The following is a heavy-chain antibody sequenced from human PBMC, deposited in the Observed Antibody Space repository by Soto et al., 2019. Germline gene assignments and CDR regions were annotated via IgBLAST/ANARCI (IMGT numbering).Heavy chain of an antibody. D-gene: IGHD3-16*01. CDR1: GASISRSNYY. J-gene: IGHJ4*02. V-gene: IGHV4-39*02. CDR2: IYRNGDT. Sequence: QLQLQESGPGLVKPWETLSLTCTVSGASISRSNYYWAWIRQPPGKGPEWVGSIYRNGDTYKTPSLKSRVTIFVDTSRNEYCLQLSSVASADAAIFSCARGGKYYEMSTYYFDIWGQGVVVTVSS. CDR3: ARGGKYYEMSTYYFDI.